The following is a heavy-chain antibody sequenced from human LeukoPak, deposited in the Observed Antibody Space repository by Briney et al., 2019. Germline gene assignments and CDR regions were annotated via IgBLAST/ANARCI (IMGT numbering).Heavy chain of an antibody. CDR3: ARDLVAGIAVAGNFDY. Sequence: SETLSLTCTVSGGSISSSSYYWGWIRQPPGKGLEWIGSIYYSGSTYYNPSLKSRVTISVDTSKNQFSLKLSSVIAADTAVYYCARDLVAGIAVAGNFDYWGQGTLVTVSS. D-gene: IGHD6-19*01. J-gene: IGHJ4*02. V-gene: IGHV4-39*07. CDR1: GGSISSSSYY. CDR2: IYYSGST.